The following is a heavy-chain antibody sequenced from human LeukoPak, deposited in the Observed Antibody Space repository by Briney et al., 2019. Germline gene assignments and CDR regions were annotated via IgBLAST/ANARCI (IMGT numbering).Heavy chain of an antibody. J-gene: IGHJ4*02. Sequence: GGSLRLSCAASGFTFSSYAMSWVRRAPGKGLEWVSAITNSGGSTYYADSVKGRFTLSRDNSKNTLFLQMDSLRAEDTAVYYCSNVRGGYRLDYWGQGPLVTVSS. CDR2: ITNSGGST. V-gene: IGHV3-23*01. CDR3: SNVRGGYRLDY. CDR1: GFTFSSYA. D-gene: IGHD5-12*01.